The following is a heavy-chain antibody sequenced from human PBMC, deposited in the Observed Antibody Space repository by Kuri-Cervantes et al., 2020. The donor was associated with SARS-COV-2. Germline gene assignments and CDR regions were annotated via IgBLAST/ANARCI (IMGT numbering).Heavy chain of an antibody. Sequence: ASVKVSCKASGYTFTDYAIHWVRQAPGQRLEWMGWINAGNGDTRYSQKFRGRVTITRDTSASTAYMDLSSLRSEDTALYYCARDLPYCSRASCSRVDYWGQGTPVTVSS. J-gene: IGHJ4*02. V-gene: IGHV1-3*01. CDR2: INAGNGDT. D-gene: IGHD2-2*01. CDR3: ARDLPYCSRASCSRVDY. CDR1: GYTFTDYA.